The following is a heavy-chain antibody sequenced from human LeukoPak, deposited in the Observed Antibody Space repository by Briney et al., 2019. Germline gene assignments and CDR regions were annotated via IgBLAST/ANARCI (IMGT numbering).Heavy chain of an antibody. CDR2: ISSSSSYI. D-gene: IGHD3-10*01. V-gene: IGHV3-21*01. CDR1: GFTISTYS. Sequence: GGSLRLSCAASGFTISTYSMNWVRQAPGKGLEWVSPISSSSSYIYYADSVKGRFTISRDNAKNSLYLQMNSLRAEDTAVYYCARDTITMVRGITGMGYWGQGTLVTVSS. J-gene: IGHJ4*02. CDR3: ARDTITMVRGITGMGY.